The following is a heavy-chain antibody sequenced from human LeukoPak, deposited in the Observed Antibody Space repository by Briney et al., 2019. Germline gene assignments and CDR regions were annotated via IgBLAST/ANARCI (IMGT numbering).Heavy chain of an antibody. CDR1: GGSISSGSYY. CDR2: IYTSGST. V-gene: IGHV4-61*02. CDR3: ARFGRGYSYGPFDY. D-gene: IGHD5-18*01. J-gene: IGHJ4*02. Sequence: SQTLSLTCTVSGGSISSGSYYWSWIRQPAGKGLEWIGRIYTSGSTNYNPSLKIRLTISVDPSKNQFSLKLSSVPAADTAVYYCARFGRGYSYGPFDYWGQGTLVTVSS.